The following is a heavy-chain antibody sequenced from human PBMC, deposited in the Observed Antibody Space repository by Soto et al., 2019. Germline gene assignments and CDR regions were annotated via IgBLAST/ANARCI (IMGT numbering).Heavy chain of an antibody. CDR1: GYTFTSYA. CDR3: AREPGYSYGYN. D-gene: IGHD5-18*01. CDR2: INAGNGNT. Sequence: QVQLVQSGAEVKKPGASVKVSCKASGYTFTSYAMHWVRQAPGQRLEWMGWINAGNGNTKHSQKFQGRDTITRDTSASTAYMELISLRSEDTAVYSCAREPGYSYGYNWGQGTLVTVSS. J-gene: IGHJ4*02. V-gene: IGHV1-3*01.